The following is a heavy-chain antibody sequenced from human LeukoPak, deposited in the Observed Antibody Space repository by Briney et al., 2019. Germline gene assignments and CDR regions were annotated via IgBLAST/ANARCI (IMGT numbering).Heavy chain of an antibody. V-gene: IGHV3-23*01. J-gene: IGHJ4*02. CDR1: GFTFSNYA. Sequence: GGSLRLSCAASGFTFSNYAMSWVRQAPGKGLEWASAITGSGSGIYYADSMKSRFTISRDNSKNTLYLQINSLRAEDTAVYYCAKWGDYDVLTGYYVSDYWGQGTLVTVSS. CDR3: AKWGDYDVLTGYYVSDY. D-gene: IGHD3-9*01. CDR2: ITGSGSGI.